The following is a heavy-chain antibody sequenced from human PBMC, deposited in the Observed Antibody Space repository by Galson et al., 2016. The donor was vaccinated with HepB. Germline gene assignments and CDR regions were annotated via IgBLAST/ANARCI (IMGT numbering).Heavy chain of an antibody. CDR2: ISGSGDTT. V-gene: IGHV3-23*01. CDR3: GKDWSRADSDPQFDY. D-gene: IGHD1-26*01. J-gene: IGHJ4*02. CDR1: GFTFSKYL. Sequence: SLRLSCAASGFTFSKYLMGWVRQAPGKGLEWVSSISGSGDTTYEADSVKGRFTISRDNSKNTLYLQMDRLRAEDTVVYYCGKDWSRADSDPQFDYWGQGTLVTVSS.